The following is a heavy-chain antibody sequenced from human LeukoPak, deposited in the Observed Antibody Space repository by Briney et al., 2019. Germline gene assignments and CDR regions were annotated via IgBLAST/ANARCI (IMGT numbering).Heavy chain of an antibody. CDR3: ARERVYSGSYGGWFDP. CDR2: INPNSGGT. J-gene: IGHJ5*02. D-gene: IGHD1-26*01. V-gene: IGHV1-2*02. Sequence: ASVKVSCKASGYTFTGYYMHRVRQAPGQGLEWMGWINPNSGGTNFAQKFQGRVTMTRDTSISTAYMELNRLRSDDTAVYYCARERVYSGSYGGWFDPWGQGTLVTVSS. CDR1: GYTFTGYY.